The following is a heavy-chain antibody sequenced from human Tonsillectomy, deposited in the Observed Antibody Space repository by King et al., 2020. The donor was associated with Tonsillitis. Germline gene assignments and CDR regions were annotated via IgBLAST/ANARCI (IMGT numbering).Heavy chain of an antibody. Sequence: VQLVESGGGLVQPGGSLKLSCAASGFTFSGSAMHWVRQASGNGLEWVGRIRSKPNRYATAYAASVKGRFTISRDDSKNTAYLRMSSLKTEDTAGYYFNRFAAPEYGDYGDYRGQGTLVTVSS. CDR1: GFTFSGSA. V-gene: IGHV3-73*02. CDR3: NRFAAPEYGDYGDY. D-gene: IGHD4-17*01. CDR2: IRSKPNRYAT. J-gene: IGHJ4*02.